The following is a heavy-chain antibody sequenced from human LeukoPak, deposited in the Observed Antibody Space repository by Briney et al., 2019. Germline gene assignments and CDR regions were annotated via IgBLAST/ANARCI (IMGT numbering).Heavy chain of an antibody. CDR1: GGSISSSSYY. J-gene: IGHJ4*02. CDR2: IYYSGST. V-gene: IGHV4-39*01. Sequence: PSETLSLTCTVSGGSISSSSYYWGWIRQPPGKGLERIGSIYYSGSTYYNPSLKSRVTISVGTSKNQFSLKLSSVTAADTAVYYCARHGSYSSGWYPYYFDYWGQGTLVTVSS. D-gene: IGHD6-19*01. CDR3: ARHGSYSSGWYPYYFDY.